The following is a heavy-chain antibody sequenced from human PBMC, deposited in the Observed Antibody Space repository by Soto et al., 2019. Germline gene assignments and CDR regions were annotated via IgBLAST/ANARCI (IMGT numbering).Heavy chain of an antibody. J-gene: IGHJ3*02. CDR3: ARVITLTNDAFDI. CDR1: GYTFTSYA. V-gene: IGHV1-3*01. CDR2: INAGNGNT. Sequence: ASVKVSCKASGYTFTSYAMHCVRPAPGQRLEWMGWINAGNGNTKYSQKFQGRVTITRDTSASTAYMELSSLRSEDTAVYYCARVITLTNDAFDIWGQGTMVTVSS. D-gene: IGHD3-10*01.